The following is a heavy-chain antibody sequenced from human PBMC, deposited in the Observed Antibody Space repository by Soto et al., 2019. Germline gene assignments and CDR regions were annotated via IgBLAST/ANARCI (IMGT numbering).Heavy chain of an antibody. CDR1: GGSFTSNNW. V-gene: IGHV4-4*02. J-gene: IGHJ4*02. D-gene: IGHD1-7*01. CDR3: ASRDPGTSVDY. CDR2: IYRTGST. Sequence: SEPLSLTCAVSGGSFTSNNWWTWVRQPPGQGLEWIGEIYRTGSTNYNPSLKSRVTISLDKSENQFSLKVTSLTAADTAVYYCASRDPGTSVDYWGQGTLVTVSS.